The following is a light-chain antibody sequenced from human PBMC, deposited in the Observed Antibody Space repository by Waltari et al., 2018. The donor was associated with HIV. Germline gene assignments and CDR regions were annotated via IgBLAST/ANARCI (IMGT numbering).Light chain of an antibody. Sequence: QSALAQPASVSDSPGQSLTISCTGTSSDVGNYNLVPWSQQHPGKVPKLIIYEVTKRPAGVSNRFSGSKSGNTASLTIAGLQAEDEADYYCCSYAASRSVVFGGGTKLTVL. CDR3: CSYAASRSVV. J-gene: IGLJ2*01. V-gene: IGLV2-23*02. CDR1: SSDVGNYNL. CDR2: EVT.